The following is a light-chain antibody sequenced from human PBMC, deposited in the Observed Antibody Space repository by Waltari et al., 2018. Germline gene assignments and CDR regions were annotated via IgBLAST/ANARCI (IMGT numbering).Light chain of an antibody. V-gene: IGKV1-39*01. J-gene: IGKJ3*01. CDR1: QNIDGR. CDR3: QQYYTFPRLS. Sequence: DVQMTQSPSSLSASVGDTVTITCRTSQNIDGRLTWLQQKPGKATELLIYGTSILRGGVPSRFSGSGSGTNFTLTIYHLQPEDFSSYYCQQYYTFPRLSFGPGTTFDV. CDR2: GTS.